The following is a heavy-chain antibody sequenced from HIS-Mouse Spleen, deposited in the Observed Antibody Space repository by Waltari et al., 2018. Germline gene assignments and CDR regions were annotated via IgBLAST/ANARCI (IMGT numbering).Heavy chain of an antibody. J-gene: IGHJ4*02. D-gene: IGHD3-10*01. CDR1: GFTFDDYA. CDR3: AKDRDGSGSYSDY. V-gene: IGHV3-43D*03. CDR2: ISWDGGST. Sequence: EVQLVESGGVVVQPGGSLRLPCAASGFTFDDYALHWVRQAPGKDLEWVSLISWDGGSTYYADSVKGRFTISRDNSKNSLYLQMNSLRAEDTALYYCAKDRDGSGSYSDYWGQGTLVTVSS.